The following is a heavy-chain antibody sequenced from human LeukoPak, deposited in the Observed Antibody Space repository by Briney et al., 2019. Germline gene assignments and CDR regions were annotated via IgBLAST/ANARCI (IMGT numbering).Heavy chain of an antibody. CDR3: ARVGVGPTTFDY. J-gene: IGHJ4*02. V-gene: IGHV1-18*01. CDR1: GYTFISFG. CDR2: ISGFNGDT. D-gene: IGHD1-26*01. Sequence: EASVKVSCKASGYTFISFGISWVRQAPGQGLEWMGWISGFNGDTNYAQKVQGRVTMTRDTSTTTAYMEVRSLRSDDTAVYYCARVGVGPTTFDYWGQGTLVTVSS.